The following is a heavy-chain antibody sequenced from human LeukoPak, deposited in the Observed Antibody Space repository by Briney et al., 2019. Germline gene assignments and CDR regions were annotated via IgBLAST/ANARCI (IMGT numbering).Heavy chain of an antibody. CDR3: AAQPVWYTTNFDS. CDR1: GGSFSGYY. CDR2: IYSGGIT. V-gene: IGHV4-59*10. Sequence: SSETLSLTCAVYGGSFSGYYWSWIRQSAGKGLEWIGRIYSGGITNYNPSLMSRVTMSVDTSKNQFSLKLSSVTAADTAVYFCAAQPVWYTTNFDSWGRGTLVTVSS. J-gene: IGHJ4*02. D-gene: IGHD1-14*01.